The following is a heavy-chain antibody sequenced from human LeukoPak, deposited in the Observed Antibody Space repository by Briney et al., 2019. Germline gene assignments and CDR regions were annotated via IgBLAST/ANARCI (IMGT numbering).Heavy chain of an antibody. CDR1: GVSISSSNSY. V-gene: IGHV4-39*01. D-gene: IGHD3-22*01. Sequence: SETLSLTCTVSGVSISSSNSYWGWIRQPPGKGLEWIGSIYYTGNTYYNASLKSRVTISVDTSKNQFSLKLSSVTAADTAVYYCARTDADTALEYYYDSSGYYVNWFDPWGQGTLVTVSS. J-gene: IGHJ5*02. CDR3: ARTDADTALEYYYDSSGYYVNWFDP. CDR2: IYYTGNT.